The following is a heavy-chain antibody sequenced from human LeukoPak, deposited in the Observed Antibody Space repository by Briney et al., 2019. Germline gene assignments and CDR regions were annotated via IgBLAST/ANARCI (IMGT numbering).Heavy chain of an antibody. CDR2: ISSSSSYI. Sequence: GGSLRLSCAASGFTFSSYSMNWVRQAPGKGLEWVSSISSSSSYIYYADSVKGRFTISRDNAKNSLYLQMNSLRAEDTAVYYCARRILWFGGKEFDYWGQGTLVTVSS. CDR1: GFTFSSYS. D-gene: IGHD3-10*01. V-gene: IGHV3-21*01. CDR3: ARRILWFGGKEFDY. J-gene: IGHJ4*02.